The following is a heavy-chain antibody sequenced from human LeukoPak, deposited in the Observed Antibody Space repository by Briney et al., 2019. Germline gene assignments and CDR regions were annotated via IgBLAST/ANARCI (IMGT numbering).Heavy chain of an antibody. CDR3: ARDPSAVTSYFDY. CDR2: IWYDGSKK. CDR1: GFTFSDYG. J-gene: IGHJ4*02. D-gene: IGHD4-17*01. Sequence: GGSLRLSCTASGFTFSDYGMHWVRQAPGKGLEWVAAIWYDGSKKYHAGSVKGRFTISRDNSKNTLYLQMNSLGAEDTAVYYCARDPSAVTSYFDYLGQGAVVTVSS. V-gene: IGHV3-33*01.